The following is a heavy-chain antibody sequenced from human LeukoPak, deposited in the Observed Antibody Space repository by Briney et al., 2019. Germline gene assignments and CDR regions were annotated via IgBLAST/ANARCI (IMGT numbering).Heavy chain of an antibody. Sequence: ASVKVSCKASGYTFTSYGISWVRQAPGQGLEWMGWISAYNGNTNYAQKLQGRVTMTTDTSTSTAYMELRSLRSDDTAVYYCARDVWGYCSSTSCYIPQGYWGQGTLVTVSS. V-gene: IGHV1-18*01. CDR1: GYTFTSYG. CDR3: ARDVWGYCSSTSCYIPQGY. D-gene: IGHD2-2*02. J-gene: IGHJ4*02. CDR2: ISAYNGNT.